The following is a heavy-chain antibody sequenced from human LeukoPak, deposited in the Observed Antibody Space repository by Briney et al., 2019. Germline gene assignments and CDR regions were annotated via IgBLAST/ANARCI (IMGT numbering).Heavy chain of an antibody. V-gene: IGHV3-48*01. CDR2: ISSSSSTI. J-gene: IGHJ4*02. CDR3: TRDRSRAEDD. CDR1: GFTFSSYS. Sequence: GGSLRLSCAASGFTFSSYSMNWVRQAPGKGLEWVSYISSSSSTIYYADSAKGRFTIPRDNAKNSLYLQMNSLRAEDTAVYYCTRDRSRAEDDWGQGTLVTVSS. D-gene: IGHD1-14*01.